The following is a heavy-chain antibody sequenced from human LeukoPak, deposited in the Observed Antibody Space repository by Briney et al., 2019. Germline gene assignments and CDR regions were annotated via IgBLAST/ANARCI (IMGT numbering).Heavy chain of an antibody. CDR1: GFTFSSYA. Sequence: GGSLRLSCAASGFTFSSYAMSWVCQAPGKGLEWVSAISGSGYSTYYADSVKGRFTLSRDNSKNTLYLQMSSLRAEDTAVYYCAKEAGYSGYDYPDYWGQGTLVTVYS. D-gene: IGHD5-12*01. J-gene: IGHJ4*02. V-gene: IGHV3-23*01. CDR2: ISGSGYST. CDR3: AKEAGYSGYDYPDY.